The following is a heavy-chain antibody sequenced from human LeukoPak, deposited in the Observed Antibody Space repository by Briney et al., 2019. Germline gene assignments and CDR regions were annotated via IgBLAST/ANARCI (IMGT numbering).Heavy chain of an antibody. D-gene: IGHD2-2*02. CDR1: GFTFSFYG. CDR2: IQYDGSYK. J-gene: IGHJ4*02. CDR3: AKTSDQLLYSKFDF. Sequence: GGPLRLSCATSGFTFSFYGMHWVRQAPGKGLEWVAFIQYDGSYKFYADSVQGRFSISRDNSKNTLFLQMNSLRADDTAVYYCAKTSDQLLYSKFDFWGQGTLVTVSS. V-gene: IGHV3-30*02.